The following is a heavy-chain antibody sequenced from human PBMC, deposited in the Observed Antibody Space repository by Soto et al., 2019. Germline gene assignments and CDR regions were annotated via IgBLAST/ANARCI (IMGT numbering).Heavy chain of an antibody. V-gene: IGHV3-11*01. J-gene: IGHJ4*02. CDR2: ISPGGSDI. CDR3: ARGARTPGY. CDR1: GFTFSDYY. Sequence: QVQLVESGGGLVRPGGSLRLSCAASGFTFSDYYMSWIRQAPGKGLEYISFISPGGSDIYYADSVKGRFTISRDNAKNSLYLQRNSLRVEDTAVYYCARGARTPGYWGQGPLVTVSS.